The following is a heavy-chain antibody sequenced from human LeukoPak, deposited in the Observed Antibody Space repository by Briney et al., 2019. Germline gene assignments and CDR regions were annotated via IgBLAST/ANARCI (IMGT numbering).Heavy chain of an antibody. CDR1: GYTFTSYA. CDR3: ARRGGSSYYRDYYMDV. CDR2: MNPNSGNT. J-gene: IGHJ6*03. V-gene: IGHV1-8*03. Sequence: ASVKVSCKASGYTFTSYAMHWVRQAPGQRLEWMGWMNPNSGNTGYAQKFQGRVTITRNTSINTAYMELSSLRSEDTAVYYCARRGGSSYYRDYYMDVWGKGTTVTVSS. D-gene: IGHD6-13*01.